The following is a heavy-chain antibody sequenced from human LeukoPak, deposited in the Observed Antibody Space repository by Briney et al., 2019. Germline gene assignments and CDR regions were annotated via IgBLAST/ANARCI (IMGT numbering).Heavy chain of an antibody. D-gene: IGHD6-13*01. Sequence: PSETLSLTCTVSGGSISSYYWSWLRQPPGKGLEWIGYIYYSGSTNYNPSLKSRVTISVDTSKNQFSLKLSSVTAADTAVYYCARQQQLVSFFDYWGQGTLVTVSS. V-gene: IGHV4-59*08. CDR2: IYYSGST. J-gene: IGHJ4*02. CDR3: ARQQQLVSFFDY. CDR1: GGSISSYY.